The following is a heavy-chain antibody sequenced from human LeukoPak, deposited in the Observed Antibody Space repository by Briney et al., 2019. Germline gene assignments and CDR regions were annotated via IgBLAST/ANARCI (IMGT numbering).Heavy chain of an antibody. Sequence: GASVKVSCKGSGYTLSNHAFSWVRQAPGQGLEWMGWINAGNGNTKYSQKFQGRVTITRDTSASTAYMELSSLRSEDTAVYYCARVDTFGYWGQGTLVTVSS. V-gene: IGHV1-3*01. CDR3: ARVDTFGY. CDR1: GYTLSNHA. J-gene: IGHJ4*02. D-gene: IGHD5-18*01. CDR2: INAGNGNT.